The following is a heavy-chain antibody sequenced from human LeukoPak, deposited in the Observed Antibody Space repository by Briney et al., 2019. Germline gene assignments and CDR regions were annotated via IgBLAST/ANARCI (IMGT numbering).Heavy chain of an antibody. CDR3: ARGLTLGRYYDFWSGYYRPHDVFDI. D-gene: IGHD3-3*01. V-gene: IGHV1-18*01. CDR2: ISTYNGNT. J-gene: IGHJ3*02. CDR1: GYTFTSYG. Sequence: ASVKVSCKASGYTFTSYGISWVRQAPGQGLEWMGWISTYNGNTNYAQKLQGRVTMTTDTSTSTAYMELRSLRSDDTAVYYCARGLTLGRYYDFWSGYYRPHDVFDIWGQGTMVTVSS.